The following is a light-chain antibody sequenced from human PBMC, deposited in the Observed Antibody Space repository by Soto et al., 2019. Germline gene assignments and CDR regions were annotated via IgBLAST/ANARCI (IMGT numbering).Light chain of an antibody. Sequence: DIQMTQSPSTLSASVRDRVTITCRASQSINTWLAWYQQKPGKAPKLLIYDASILQGGVPSRFSGSGSGTEFTLTISSLQPDDFATYYCQQYDSYPLTFGQGTRLEIK. J-gene: IGKJ5*01. CDR3: QQYDSYPLT. CDR1: QSINTW. CDR2: DAS. V-gene: IGKV1-5*01.